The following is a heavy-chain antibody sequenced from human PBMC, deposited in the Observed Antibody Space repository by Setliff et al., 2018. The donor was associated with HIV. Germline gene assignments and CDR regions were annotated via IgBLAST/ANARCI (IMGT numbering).Heavy chain of an antibody. J-gene: IGHJ4*02. CDR2: MSTGGDIK. CDR3: VRDPIEGYPDYFDY. Sequence: LRLSCAASGFRFRSYWMSWVRQAPGKGLEWVAVMSTGGDIKIYADSVKGRFTISRDNSKNTLFLQMNSLRPEDTATYYCVRDPIEGYPDYFDYWGQGTLVTVSS. CDR1: GFRFRSYW. D-gene: IGHD1-26*01. V-gene: IGHV3-30*03.